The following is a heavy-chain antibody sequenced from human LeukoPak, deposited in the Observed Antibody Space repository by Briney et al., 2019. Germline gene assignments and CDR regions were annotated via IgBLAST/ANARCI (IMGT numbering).Heavy chain of an antibody. D-gene: IGHD1-14*01. V-gene: IGHV1-69*13. Sequence: SVTVSCKASGGTFSSYAISWVRQAPGQGLEWMGGIIPISATANYAQKFQGRVTITADESTSTAYMELSSLRSEDTAVYYCARESTRTFDYWGQGTLVTVSS. CDR1: GGTFSSYA. J-gene: IGHJ4*02. CDR3: ARESTRTFDY. CDR2: IIPISATA.